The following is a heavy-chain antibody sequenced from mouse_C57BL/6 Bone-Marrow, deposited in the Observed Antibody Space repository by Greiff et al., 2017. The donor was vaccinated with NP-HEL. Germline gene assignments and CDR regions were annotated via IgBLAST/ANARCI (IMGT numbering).Heavy chain of an antibody. J-gene: IGHJ1*03. V-gene: IGHV1-7*01. D-gene: IGHD1-1*01. Sequence: QVQLQQSGAELAKPGASVKLSCKASGYTFTSYWMHWVKQRPGQGLEWIGYINTSSGYTKSHQTFKDKDTLTADKSSSTAYMQLSSLTYEDSAVYYCARDGSSPDYWYFDVWGTGTTVTVSS. CDR3: ARDGSSPDYWYFDV. CDR2: INTSSGYT. CDR1: GYTFTSYW.